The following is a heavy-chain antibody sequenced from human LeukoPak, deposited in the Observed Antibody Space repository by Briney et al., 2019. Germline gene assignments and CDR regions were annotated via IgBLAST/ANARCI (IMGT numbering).Heavy chain of an antibody. D-gene: IGHD3-9*01. J-gene: IGHJ6*02. CDR2: IYYSGST. Sequence: SETLSLTCTVSGGSISSYYWSWIRQPPGKGLEWIGYIYYSGSTNYNPSLKSRVTISVDTSKNQFSLKLSSVTAADTAVYYSARGADILTGYYYYGMDVWGQGTTVTVSS. CDR1: GGSISSYY. V-gene: IGHV4-59*01. CDR3: ARGADILTGYYYYGMDV.